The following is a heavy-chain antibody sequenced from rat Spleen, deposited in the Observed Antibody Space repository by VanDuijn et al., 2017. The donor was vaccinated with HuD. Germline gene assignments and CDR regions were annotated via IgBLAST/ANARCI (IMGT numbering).Heavy chain of an antibody. Sequence: EVQLVESDGGLVQPGRSLKLSCAASGFTFSDYYMAWVRQAPTKGLEGVATISYDGSSTYYRDSVKGRFTISRDNAKSTLYLQMDSLRSEDTATYYCARHRIIRGHGGFDYWGQGVMVTVSS. CDR2: ISYDGSST. V-gene: IGHV5-29*01. J-gene: IGHJ2*01. D-gene: IGHD4-3*01. CDR3: ARHRIIRGHGGFDY. CDR1: GFTFSDYY.